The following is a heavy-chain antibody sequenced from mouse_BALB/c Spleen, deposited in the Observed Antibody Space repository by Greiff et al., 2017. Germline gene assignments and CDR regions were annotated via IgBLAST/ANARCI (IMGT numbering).Heavy chain of an antibody. CDR1: GFTFSSYA. Sequence: EVHLVESGGGLVKPGGSLKLSCAASGFTFSSYAMSWVRQTPEKRLEWVASISSGGSTYYPDSVKGRFTISRDNARNILYLQMRSLRSEDTAMYYCAREEVLFAYWGQGTLVTVSA. J-gene: IGHJ3*01. CDR3: AREEVLFAY. V-gene: IGHV5-6-5*01. CDR2: ISSGGST. D-gene: IGHD2-14*01.